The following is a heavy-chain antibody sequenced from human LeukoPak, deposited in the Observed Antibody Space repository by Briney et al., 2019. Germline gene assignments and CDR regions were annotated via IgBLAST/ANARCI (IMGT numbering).Heavy chain of an antibody. V-gene: IGHV3-9*01. J-gene: IGHJ4*02. D-gene: IGHD6-6*01. CDR2: ISWNSGSI. Sequence: GGSLRLSCAASGFIFDDYAMHWVRQAPGKGLEWVSGISWNSGSIGYADSVKGRFTISRDNAKNSLYLQMNSLRAEDTALYYCAKDRDYSSSGASVDYWGQGTLVTVSS. CDR3: AKDRDYSSSGASVDY. CDR1: GFIFDDYA.